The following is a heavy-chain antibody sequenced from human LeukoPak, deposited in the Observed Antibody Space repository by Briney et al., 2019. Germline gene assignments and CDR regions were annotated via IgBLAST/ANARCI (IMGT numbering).Heavy chain of an antibody. V-gene: IGHV1-24*01. CDR2: FYPEDGET. D-gene: IGHD6-19*01. Sequence: ASVRVSCKVSGYTLTELSMHWVRQAPGKGLEWMGGFYPEDGETIYAQKLQGRVTMTEDTSTDTAYMELSSLRSEDTAVYYCATGVGSGWVFDYWGQGTLVTVSS. CDR1: GYTLTELS. CDR3: ATGVGSGWVFDY. J-gene: IGHJ4*02.